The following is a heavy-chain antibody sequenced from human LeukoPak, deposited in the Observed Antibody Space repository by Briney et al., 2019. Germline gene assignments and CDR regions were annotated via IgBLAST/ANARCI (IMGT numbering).Heavy chain of an antibody. J-gene: IGHJ6*03. V-gene: IGHV4-34*01. CDR1: GGSFSGYY. CDR2: INHSGST. D-gene: IGHD5-24*01. Sequence: PSETLSLTCAVYGGSFSGYYWSWIRQPPGKGLEWIGEINHSGSTNYNPSLKSRVTIPVDTSKNQFSLKLSSVTAADTAVYHCARAVVYGVEMATIRWYYYYYYMDVWGKGTTVTVSS. CDR3: ARAVVYGVEMATIRWYYYYYYMDV.